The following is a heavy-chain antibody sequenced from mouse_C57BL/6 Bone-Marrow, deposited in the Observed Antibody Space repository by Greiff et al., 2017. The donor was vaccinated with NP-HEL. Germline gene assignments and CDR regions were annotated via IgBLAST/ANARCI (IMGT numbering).Heavy chain of an antibody. CDR2: IYPGNSDT. J-gene: IGHJ1*03. CDR1: GYTFTSYW. V-gene: IGHV1-5*01. D-gene: IGHD2-4*01. CDR3: TRIENYDGSYWYFDV. Sequence: VQLQQSGTVLARPGASVKMSCKTSGYTFTSYWMHWVKQRPGQGLEWIGAIYPGNSDTSYNQKFKGKAKLTAVTSASTAYMELSSLTNEDSAVYYFTRIENYDGSYWYFDVWGTGTTVTVSS.